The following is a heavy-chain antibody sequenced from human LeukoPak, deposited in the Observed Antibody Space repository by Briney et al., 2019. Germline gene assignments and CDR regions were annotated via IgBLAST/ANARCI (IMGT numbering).Heavy chain of an antibody. Sequence: GGSLGLSCAASGFTFSSYAMSWVRQAPGKGLEWVSAISGSGGSTYYADSVKGRFTISRDNSKNTLYLQMNSLRAEDTAVYYCAKDQKFSYDIFTGYPRTYNWGQGTLVTVSS. J-gene: IGHJ4*02. CDR1: GFTFSSYA. V-gene: IGHV3-23*01. CDR2: ISGSGGST. D-gene: IGHD3-9*01. CDR3: AKDQKFSYDIFTGYPRTYN.